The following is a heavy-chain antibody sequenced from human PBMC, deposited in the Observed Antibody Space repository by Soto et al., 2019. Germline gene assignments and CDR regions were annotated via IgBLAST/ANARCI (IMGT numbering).Heavy chain of an antibody. D-gene: IGHD6-13*01. Sequence: GASVKVSCKASGGTFSSYAISWVRQAPGQGLEWMGGIIPIFGTANYAQKFQGRVTITADESTSTAYMELSSLRSEDTAVYYCARVVAGIAAADDYWGQGTLVTVSS. CDR3: ARVVAGIAAADDY. J-gene: IGHJ4*02. V-gene: IGHV1-69*13. CDR2: IIPIFGTA. CDR1: GGTFSSYA.